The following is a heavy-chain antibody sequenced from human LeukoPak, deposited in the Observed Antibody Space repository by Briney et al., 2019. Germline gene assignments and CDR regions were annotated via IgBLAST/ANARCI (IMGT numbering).Heavy chain of an antibody. J-gene: IGHJ4*02. D-gene: IGHD1-1*01. Sequence: GGSLRLSCAASGFTFTSAWMSWIRQAPGKGLEWVSGTSSNGEVKYYADSVKGRFTVSRDNSKDTLYLQMDSLGVEDTAMYYCARDFNWNEPYYFDYWGPGTLVTVSS. CDR2: TSSNGEVK. CDR1: GFTFTSAW. V-gene: IGHV3-23*01. CDR3: ARDFNWNEPYYFDY.